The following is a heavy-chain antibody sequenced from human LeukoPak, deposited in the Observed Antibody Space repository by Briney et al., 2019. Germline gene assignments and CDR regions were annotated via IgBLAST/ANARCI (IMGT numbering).Heavy chain of an antibody. Sequence: GGSLRLSCAASGFTFSTYGMHWVRQAPGKGLEWVAFIRYDGSDKFYADSVKGRFTLSRDNSKNTLYLQMNSLIAEATAVYYCAKDLRGGGRFFDYWGQGTLVTVSS. V-gene: IGHV3-30*02. D-gene: IGHD3-16*01. CDR3: AKDLRGGGRFFDY. CDR2: IRYDGSDK. CDR1: GFTFSTYG. J-gene: IGHJ4*02.